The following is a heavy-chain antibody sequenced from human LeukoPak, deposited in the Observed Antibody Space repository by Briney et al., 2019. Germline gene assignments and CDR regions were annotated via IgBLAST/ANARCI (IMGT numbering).Heavy chain of an antibody. D-gene: IGHD1-26*01. CDR3: ARESGSRVHFDY. J-gene: IGHJ4*02. CDR1: GYTFTGYY. Sequence: ASVKVSCKASGYTFTGYYMHWVRQAPGQGLEWMGIINPSGGSTSYAQKFQGRVTMTRDTSTSTVYMELSSLRSEDTAVYYCARESGSRVHFDYWGQGTLVTVSS. CDR2: INPSGGST. V-gene: IGHV1-46*01.